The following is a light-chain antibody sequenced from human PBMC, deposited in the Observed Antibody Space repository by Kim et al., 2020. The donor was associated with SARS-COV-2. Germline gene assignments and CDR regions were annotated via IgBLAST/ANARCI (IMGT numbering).Light chain of an antibody. CDR3: GSRDTSGSQRL. CDR1: SLRSSY. Sequence: SSELTQDPAVSVALGQTVKITCQGVSLRSSYASWYQQKPGQAPILVMFSQNNRPSGIPDRFSGSSSGDTASLTITGARAEVEADYYCGSRDTSGSQRLFGGGTQLTVL. CDR2: SQN. V-gene: IGLV3-19*01. J-gene: IGLJ3*02.